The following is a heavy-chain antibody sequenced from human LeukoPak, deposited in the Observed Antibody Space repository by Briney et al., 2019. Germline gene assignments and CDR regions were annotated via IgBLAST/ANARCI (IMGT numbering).Heavy chain of an antibody. Sequence: GGSLRLSCAASGFTFNNYEMNWVRQAPGKGLEWVSYISPSGSTLYYADSVKGRFTISRDNAKNSLYLQMNSLRAEGTAVYYCALEPGNYEGLGFFDYWGQGTLVTVSS. J-gene: IGHJ4*02. V-gene: IGHV3-48*03. CDR1: GFTFNNYE. D-gene: IGHD4-11*01. CDR3: ALEPGNYEGLGFFDY. CDR2: ISPSGSTL.